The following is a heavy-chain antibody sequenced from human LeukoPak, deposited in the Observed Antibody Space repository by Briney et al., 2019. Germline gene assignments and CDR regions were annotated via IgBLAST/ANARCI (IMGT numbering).Heavy chain of an antibody. CDR2: ISYDGSNK. Sequence: GRSLRLSCAASGFTFSSYAMHWVRQAPGKGLEWVAVISYDGSNKYYADSVKGRFTISRDNSKNTLYLQMNSLRAEDTAVYYCARPYSSSGGYWGQGTLVTVSS. D-gene: IGHD6-6*01. CDR3: ARPYSSSGGY. V-gene: IGHV3-30-3*01. J-gene: IGHJ4*02. CDR1: GFTFSSYA.